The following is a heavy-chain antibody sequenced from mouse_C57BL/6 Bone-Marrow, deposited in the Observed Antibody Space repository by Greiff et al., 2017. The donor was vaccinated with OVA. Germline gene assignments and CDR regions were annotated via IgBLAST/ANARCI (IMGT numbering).Heavy chain of an antibody. CDR3: ARRAYGSRDWYFDV. CDR1: GYTFTSYG. Sequence: VQLQQSGAELARPGASVKLSCKASGYTFTSYGISWVKQRTGQGLEWIGEIYPRSGNTYYNEKFKGKATLTADKSSSTAYMELRSLTSEDSAVYFCARRAYGSRDWYFDVWGTGTTVTVSS. D-gene: IGHD1-1*01. V-gene: IGHV1-81*01. CDR2: IYPRSGNT. J-gene: IGHJ1*03.